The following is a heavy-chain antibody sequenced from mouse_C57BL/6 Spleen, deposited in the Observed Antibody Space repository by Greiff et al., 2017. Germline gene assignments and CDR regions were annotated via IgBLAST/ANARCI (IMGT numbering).Heavy chain of an antibody. V-gene: IGHV1-52*01. CDR3: ARGWDYAMDY. CDR2: IDPSDSET. CDR1: GYTFTSYW. J-gene: IGHJ4*01. D-gene: IGHD1-1*02. Sequence: QVQLQQPGAELVRPGSSVKLSCKASGYTFTSYWMHWVKQRPIQGLEWIGNIDPSDSETHYNQKFKDKATLTVDKSSSTAYMQLSSLTSEDSAVYYCARGWDYAMDYWGQGPSVTVSS.